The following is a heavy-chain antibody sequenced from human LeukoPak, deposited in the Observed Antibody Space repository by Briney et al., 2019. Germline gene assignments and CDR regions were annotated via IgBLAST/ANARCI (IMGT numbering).Heavy chain of an antibody. V-gene: IGHV5-51*01. J-gene: IGHJ4*02. CDR3: ARSFYYGGKTTFDY. CDR2: LYPGGSDT. CDR1: GYTFTTYW. Sequence: GESLKISCKSSGYTFTTYWIGWVRQMPGKGLEWMGMLYPGGSDTRDSPSFQGQVTISADKSISTAYLQWSSLKASDTAMYYCARSFYYGGKTTFDYWGQGTLVTVSS. D-gene: IGHD4-23*01.